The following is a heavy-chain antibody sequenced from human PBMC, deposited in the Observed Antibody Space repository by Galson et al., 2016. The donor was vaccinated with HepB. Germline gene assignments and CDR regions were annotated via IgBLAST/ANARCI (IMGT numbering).Heavy chain of an antibody. CDR1: GFSVNNFW. V-gene: IGHV3-66*01. J-gene: IGHJ6*02. CDR2: IYGGGST. Sequence: SLRLSCAASGFSVNNFWISWVRQAPGSGLEWVSVIYGGGSTFYADSVKGRFTISRDNSKDTLYLQMSSLRAEDTALYYCARGRGVDVWGQGTTVTVSS. CDR3: ARGRGVDV.